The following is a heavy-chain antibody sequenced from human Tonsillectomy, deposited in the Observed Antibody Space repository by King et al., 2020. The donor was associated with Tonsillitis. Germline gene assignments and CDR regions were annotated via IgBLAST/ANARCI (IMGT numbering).Heavy chain of an antibody. CDR1: GGSISSSSYY. D-gene: IGHD3-22*01. V-gene: IGHV4-39*07. CDR2: IYYSGST. CDR3: ARHTLPYYYDSSGYNEYFQH. J-gene: IGHJ1*01. Sequence: LQLQESGPGLVKPSETLSLTCTVSGGSISSSSYYWGWIRQPPGKGLEWIGSIYYSGSTYYNPSLKSRVTISVDTSKNQFSLKLSSVTAADTAVYYCARHTLPYYYDSSGYNEYFQHWGQGTLVTVSS.